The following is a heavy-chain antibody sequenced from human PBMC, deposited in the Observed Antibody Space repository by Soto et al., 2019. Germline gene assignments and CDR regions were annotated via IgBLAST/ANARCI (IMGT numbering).Heavy chain of an antibody. J-gene: IGHJ4*02. Sequence: GSLRLSCAASGFSFGGYNMNWVRQAPGKGLEWVSHITSGLTAHYAASVQGRFTISRDNAKNSLYLEMNDLRDEDTAVYYCARDTSHGVTVGGLDSWGQGTLVTVSS. D-gene: IGHD2-21*02. CDR2: ITSGLTA. CDR1: GFSFGGYN. V-gene: IGHV3-48*02. CDR3: ARDTSHGVTVGGLDS.